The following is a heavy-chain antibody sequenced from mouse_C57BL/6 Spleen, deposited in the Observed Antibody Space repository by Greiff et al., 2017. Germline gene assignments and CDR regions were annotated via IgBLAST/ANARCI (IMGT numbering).Heavy chain of an antibody. Sequence: EVQRVESGGGLVKPGGSLKLSCAASGFTFSDYGMHWVRQAPEKGLEWVAYISSGSSTIYYADNVKGRFTIPRDNAKTTLFLQMTSLRSEDTALYYCARDYYGSRGDYWGQGTTLTVSS. V-gene: IGHV5-17*01. CDR3: ARDYYGSRGDY. J-gene: IGHJ2*01. CDR2: ISSGSSTI. CDR1: GFTFSDYG. D-gene: IGHD1-1*01.